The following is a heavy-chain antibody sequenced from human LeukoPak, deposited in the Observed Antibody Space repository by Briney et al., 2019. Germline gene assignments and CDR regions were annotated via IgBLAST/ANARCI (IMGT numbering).Heavy chain of an antibody. J-gene: IGHJ2*01. Sequence: SSETLSLTCTVSGGSLSSYYWSWFRQTPGKGPEWIGYIYYSGSTKYNPSPRSRVTISVDRSKNQFSLKLNSVTAADTAVYYCARYWGVQLWPHWYFDLWGRGSLVTVSS. CDR1: GGSLSSYY. D-gene: IGHD5-18*01. CDR2: IYYSGST. CDR3: ARYWGVQLWPHWYFDL. V-gene: IGHV4-59*01.